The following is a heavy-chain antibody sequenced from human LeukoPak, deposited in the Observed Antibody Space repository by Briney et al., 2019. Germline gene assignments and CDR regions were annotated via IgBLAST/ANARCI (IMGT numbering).Heavy chain of an antibody. CDR2: IKEDGSMT. CDR1: GFPFGSFW. Sequence: GGSLRLSCVASGFPFGSFWMNWVRQAPGRGPEWVANIKEDGSMTNYVGSLKGRFTISRDNTKNSLFLQVDALTVDDTAVYYCARVRSGRYFGDAFDIWGRGTLVIVSS. V-gene: IGHV3-7*03. D-gene: IGHD1-26*01. J-gene: IGHJ3*02. CDR3: ARVRSGRYFGDAFDI.